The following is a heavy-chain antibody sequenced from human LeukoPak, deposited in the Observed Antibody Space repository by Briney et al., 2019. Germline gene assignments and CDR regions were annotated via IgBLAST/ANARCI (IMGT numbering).Heavy chain of an antibody. V-gene: IGHV4-34*01. Sequence: SSETLSLTCAVYGGSFGGYYWSWIRQPPGKGLEWIGEINHSGSSNYNPSLKSRVTISVDTSKNQFSLKLSSVTAADTAVYYCARDYYYGSGSQQNGMDVWGKGTTVTVSS. J-gene: IGHJ6*04. D-gene: IGHD3-10*01. CDR1: GGSFGGYY. CDR2: INHSGSS. CDR3: ARDYYYGSGSQQNGMDV.